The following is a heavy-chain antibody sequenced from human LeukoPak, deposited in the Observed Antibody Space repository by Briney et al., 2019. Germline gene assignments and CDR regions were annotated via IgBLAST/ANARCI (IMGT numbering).Heavy chain of an antibody. V-gene: IGHV4-31*03. CDR2: IHNTGIT. CDR1: GGSINSGAYY. D-gene: IGHD4-11*01. J-gene: IGHJ4*02. Sequence: SETLSLTCTVSGGSINSGAYYWTWIRQHPGKGLEWIGSIHNTGITYRNSSLKSRITLSIDTSENQFSLKLSSVTAADTAVYYFAKEGDYTGSGHPGYWGQGTLVIVSS. CDR3: AKEGDYTGSGHPGY.